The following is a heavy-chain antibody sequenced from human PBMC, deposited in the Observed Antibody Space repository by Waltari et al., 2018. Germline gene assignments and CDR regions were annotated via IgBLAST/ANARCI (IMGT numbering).Heavy chain of an antibody. Sequence: QVQLVQSGAEVKKPGYPVRVSCRASGGNLCRYAITWVRQAPGQGLEWMGGTIPIFGSPMYAPKFQGRVSITADELTYTVYMELNSLRSDDTAIYYCARRKLGEAFDIWGQGTMVIVSS. CDR3: ARRKLGEAFDI. CDR2: TIPIFGSP. CDR1: GGNLCRYA. D-gene: IGHD3-16*01. J-gene: IGHJ3*02. V-gene: IGHV1-69*12.